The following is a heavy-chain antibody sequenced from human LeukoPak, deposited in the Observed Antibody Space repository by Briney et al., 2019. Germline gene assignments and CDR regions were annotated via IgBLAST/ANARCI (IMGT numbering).Heavy chain of an antibody. V-gene: IGHV3-21*01. Sequence: GGSLRLSCAASGFTLSTYSMNWVRQAPGKGVEWVSSISSSATYMYYADSVKGRFTISRDNAKNSLYLQMNSLRAEDTAVYYCARGGVGLVIIPGWEYDYYGLDVWGQGTMVTVSS. CDR3: ARGGVGLVIIPGWEYDYYGLDV. CDR1: GFTLSTYS. D-gene: IGHD3/OR15-3a*01. J-gene: IGHJ6*02. CDR2: ISSSATYM.